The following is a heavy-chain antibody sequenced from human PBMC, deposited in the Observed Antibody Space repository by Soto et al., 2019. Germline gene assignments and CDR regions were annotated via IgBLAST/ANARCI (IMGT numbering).Heavy chain of an antibody. CDR3: APYCTAGSCRSKN. V-gene: IGHV1-69*06. CDR1: GGPFSSYA. Sequence: SVKVSCKASGGPFSSYAISWVRQAPGQGLEWMGGIIPIFGTANYAQKFQGRVTITADRSTSTAYMELSSLRSEDTAMYYCAPYCTAGSCRSKNWGQGTLVTVSS. J-gene: IGHJ4*02. CDR2: IIPIFGTA. D-gene: IGHD2-15*01.